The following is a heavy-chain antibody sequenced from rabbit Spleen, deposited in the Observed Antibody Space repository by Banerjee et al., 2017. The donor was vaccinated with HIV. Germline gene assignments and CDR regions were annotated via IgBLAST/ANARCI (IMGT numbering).Heavy chain of an antibody. CDR2: IYAGSSAST. V-gene: IGHV1S45*01. CDR3: ARDSGSSFSSYGMDL. CDR1: GFSFSSSYY. J-gene: IGHJ6*01. Sequence: QEQLEESGGRLVQPEGSLTLTCTASGFSFSSSYYMCWVRQAPGKGLECIACIYAGSSASTYYANWAKGRFTISKTSSTTVTLQVSSLTAADTATYFCARDSGSSFSSYGMDLWGPGTLVTVS. D-gene: IGHD8-1*01.